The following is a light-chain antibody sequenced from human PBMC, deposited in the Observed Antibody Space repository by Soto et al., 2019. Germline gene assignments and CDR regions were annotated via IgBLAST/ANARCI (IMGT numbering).Light chain of an antibody. J-gene: IGKJ1*01. CDR2: QAS. V-gene: IGKV1-5*03. CDR1: QSINNW. Sequence: DIQMTQSPSILSASVGDRVTITCRASQSINNWLAWFQQKPGKAPKLLISQASSLERGVPSRFSGSGSGTEFTLTISSLQPDDFVTYYCQQYNTFSRTFGQGTKVEIK. CDR3: QQYNTFSRT.